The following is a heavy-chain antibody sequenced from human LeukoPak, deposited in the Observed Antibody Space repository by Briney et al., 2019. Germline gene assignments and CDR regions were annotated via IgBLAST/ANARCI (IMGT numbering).Heavy chain of an antibody. Sequence: PSETLSLTCAVYGGSFSGYYWSWIRQHPGKGLEWIGYIYYSGSTYYNPSLKSRVTISVDTSKNQFSLKLSSVTAADTAAYYCARARGYPTGHAFDIWGQGTMVTVSS. D-gene: IGHD3-9*01. CDR1: GGSFSGYY. J-gene: IGHJ3*02. CDR2: IYYSGST. CDR3: ARARGYPTGHAFDI. V-gene: IGHV4-31*11.